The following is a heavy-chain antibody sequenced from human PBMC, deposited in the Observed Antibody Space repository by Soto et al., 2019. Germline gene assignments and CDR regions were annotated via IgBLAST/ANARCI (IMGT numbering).Heavy chain of an antibody. Sequence: QVQLQESGPGLVKSSETLSLTCTVSGGSVSSEHYYWNWIRQAPGKGLEWIGYFFYTGSTNYNPSLESRLTMSVDMSKNHFSLKLRSVTAADTAVYYCAGGTDGKKVAYWGQGTLVTVSS. CDR1: GGSVSSEHYY. J-gene: IGHJ4*02. V-gene: IGHV4-61*03. CDR2: FFYTGST. CDR3: AGGTDGKKVAY. D-gene: IGHD5-12*01.